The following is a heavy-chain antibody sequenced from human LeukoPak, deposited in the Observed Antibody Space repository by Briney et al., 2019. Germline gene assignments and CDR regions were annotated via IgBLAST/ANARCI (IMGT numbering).Heavy chain of an antibody. CDR1: GFTFNSHW. D-gene: IGHD5-24*01. Sequence: SGGSLRLSCAASGFTFNSHWMHWVRQAPGKGLVWVSRINGDGSSTTYADSVRGRSTTSRDDAKNTLYLEMNSLRAEDTAVYYCAREWHDAFDIWGQGTMVTVSS. CDR3: AREWHDAFDI. V-gene: IGHV3-74*01. CDR2: INGDGSST. J-gene: IGHJ3*02.